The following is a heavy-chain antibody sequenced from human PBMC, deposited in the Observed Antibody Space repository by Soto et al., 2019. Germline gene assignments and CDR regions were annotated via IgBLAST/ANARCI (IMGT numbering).Heavy chain of an antibody. D-gene: IGHD3-16*01. CDR3: ARVVGGAMDY. J-gene: IGHJ4*02. V-gene: IGHV5-10-1*01. CDR1: GYSFTSYW. Sequence: EVQLVQSGAEVKKPGESLKISCNGSGYSFTSYWITWVRQMPGKGLECMGRIDPSDSYIDYNPSFRGRVTTSAYKSISTVYLQLNSLTASDNAIYYCARVVGGAMDYWGQGTLVTVPS. CDR2: IDPSDSYI.